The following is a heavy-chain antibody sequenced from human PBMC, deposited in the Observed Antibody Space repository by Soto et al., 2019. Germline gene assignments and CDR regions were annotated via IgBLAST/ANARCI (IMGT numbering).Heavy chain of an antibody. Sequence: SETLSLTCAVSGGSISISNWWSWVRQPPGKGLEWIGEIYHSGSTNYNPSLKSRVTISVDKSKNQFSLKLSSVTAADTAVYYCARAATVTKHYYYYGMDVWGQGTTVTVSS. CDR3: ARAATVTKHYYYYGMDV. D-gene: IGHD4-4*01. CDR2: IYHSGST. V-gene: IGHV4-4*02. J-gene: IGHJ6*02. CDR1: GGSISISNW.